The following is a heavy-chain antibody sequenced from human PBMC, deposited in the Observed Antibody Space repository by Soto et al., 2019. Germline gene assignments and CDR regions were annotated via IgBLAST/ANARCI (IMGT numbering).Heavy chain of an antibody. CDR3: ASSSGWSRVDVFAI. V-gene: IGHV4-34*01. Sequence: SETLSLTCAVYGGSFSGYYWSWIRQPPGKGLEWIGEINHSGSTNYNPSLKSRVTISVDTSKNQFSLKLSSVTAADTAVYYCASSSGWSRVDVFAICGQGTMVTVSS. D-gene: IGHD6-19*01. CDR1: GGSFSGYY. J-gene: IGHJ3*02. CDR2: INHSGST.